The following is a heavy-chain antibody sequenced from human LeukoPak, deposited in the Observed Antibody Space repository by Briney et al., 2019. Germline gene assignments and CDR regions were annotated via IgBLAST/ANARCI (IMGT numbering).Heavy chain of an antibody. CDR3: ARDREHDSGEGYGMDV. CDR1: GFTFSSYE. Sequence: GGSLRLSCAASGFTFSSYEMNWVRQAPGKGLEWVSYISSSGSTIYYADSVKGRFTISRDNAKNSLYLQMNSLRAEDTAVYYCARDREHDSGEGYGMDVWGQGTTVTVSS. CDR2: ISSSGSTI. V-gene: IGHV3-48*03. D-gene: IGHD3-10*01. J-gene: IGHJ6*02.